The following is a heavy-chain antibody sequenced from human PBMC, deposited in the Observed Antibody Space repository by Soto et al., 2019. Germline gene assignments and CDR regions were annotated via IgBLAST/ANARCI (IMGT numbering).Heavy chain of an antibody. CDR2: INHSGST. CDR3: GRWHYGSGYYSYYYGMDV. Sequence: QVQLQQWGAGLLKPSETLSLTCAVYGGSFSGYYWSWIRQPPGKGLEWIGEINHSGSTNYNPSLKSRLPISVATSKNQFSAKLSSVTAADTAVYYCGRWHYGSGYYSYYYGMDVWGQGTTVTVSS. CDR1: GGSFSGYY. V-gene: IGHV4-34*01. J-gene: IGHJ6*02. D-gene: IGHD3-10*01.